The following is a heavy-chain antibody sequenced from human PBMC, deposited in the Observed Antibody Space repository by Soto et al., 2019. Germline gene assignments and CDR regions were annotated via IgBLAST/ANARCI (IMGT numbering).Heavy chain of an antibody. Sequence: QVQLVESGGGVVQPGRSLRLSCAASGFTFSSYAMHWVRQAPGKGLEWVAVISYDGSNKYYADSVKGRFTISRDNSKNTLYRPMDSLGGGDTAVYYCARDGAYYYGSGSYLRYYYYGMDVWGQGTTVTVSS. J-gene: IGHJ6*02. CDR1: GFTFSSYA. D-gene: IGHD3-10*01. V-gene: IGHV3-30-3*01. CDR2: ISYDGSNK. CDR3: ARDGAYYYGSGSYLRYYYYGMDV.